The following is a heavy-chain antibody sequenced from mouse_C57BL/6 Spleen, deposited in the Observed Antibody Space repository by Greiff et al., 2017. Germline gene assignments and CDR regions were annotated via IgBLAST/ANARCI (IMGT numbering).Heavy chain of an antibody. CDR1: GYTFTSYW. CDR3: ARESTTVVIYYFDD. CDR2: IYPGSGST. J-gene: IGHJ2*01. D-gene: IGHD1-1*01. Sequence: QVQLQQSGAELVKPGASVKMSCKASGYTFTSYWITWVKQRPGQGLEWIGDIYPGSGSTNYNEKFKSKATLTVDTSSSTAYMQLSSLTSEDSAVYYCARESTTVVIYYFDDWGKGTTLTVSS. V-gene: IGHV1-55*01.